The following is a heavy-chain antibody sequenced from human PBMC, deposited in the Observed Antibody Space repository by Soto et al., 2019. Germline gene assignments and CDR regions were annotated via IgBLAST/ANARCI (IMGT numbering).Heavy chain of an antibody. Sequence: SETLSLTCTFSVGSIISYYWSWIRQPPGKGLEWTGYIYYSGSTNYNPSLKSRVTISVDTSKNQFSLKLSSVTAADTAVYYCARDSIAARLDYGMDVWGQGTTVTVSS. J-gene: IGHJ6*02. CDR2: IYYSGST. CDR3: ARDSIAARLDYGMDV. V-gene: IGHV4-59*01. D-gene: IGHD6-6*01. CDR1: VGSIISYY.